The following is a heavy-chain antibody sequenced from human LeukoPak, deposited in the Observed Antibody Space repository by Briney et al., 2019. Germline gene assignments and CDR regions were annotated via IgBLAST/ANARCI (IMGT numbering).Heavy chain of an antibody. Sequence: PSETLSLTCAVSGGSISSGGYSWSWIRQPPGKGLEWIGYIYHSGSTYCNPSLKSRVTISIDRSKNHFSLKLSSVTAADTAVYYCARGELRFLEWLFPFDYWGQGTLVTVSS. D-gene: IGHD3-3*01. J-gene: IGHJ4*02. CDR1: GGSISSGGYS. CDR2: IYHSGST. CDR3: ARGELRFLEWLFPFDY. V-gene: IGHV4-30-2*01.